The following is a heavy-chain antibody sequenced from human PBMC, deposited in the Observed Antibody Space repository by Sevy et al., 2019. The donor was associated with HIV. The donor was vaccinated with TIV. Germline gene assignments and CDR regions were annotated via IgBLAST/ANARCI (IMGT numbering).Heavy chain of an antibody. CDR1: GYTLTELS. J-gene: IGHJ5*02. CDR3: ATVGYIAAAGPQKDNWFDP. V-gene: IGHV1-24*01. D-gene: IGHD6-13*01. Sequence: ASVKVSCKVSGYTLTELSMHWVRQAPGKGLEWMGGFDPEDGETIYAQKFQGRVTMTEDTSTDTADMELGSLRSEDTAVYYCATVGYIAAAGPQKDNWFDPWGQGTLVTVSS. CDR2: FDPEDGET.